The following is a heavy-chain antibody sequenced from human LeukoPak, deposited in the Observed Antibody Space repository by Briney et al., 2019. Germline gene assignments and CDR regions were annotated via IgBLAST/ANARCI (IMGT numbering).Heavy chain of an antibody. CDR3: ARGGRYCSSTSCHTFDY. J-gene: IGHJ4*02. V-gene: IGHV4-59*01. CDR2: IYYSGST. Sequence: SETLSLTCTVSGGSISSYYWSWVRQPPGKGLEWLGYIYYSGSTNYNPSLKSRVTISVDTSKNQFSLKLSSVTAADTAVYYCARGGRYCSSTSCHTFDYWGQGTLVTVSS. CDR1: GGSISSYY. D-gene: IGHD2-2*01.